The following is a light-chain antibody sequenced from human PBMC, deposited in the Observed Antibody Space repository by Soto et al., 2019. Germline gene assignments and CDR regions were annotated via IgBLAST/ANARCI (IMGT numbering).Light chain of an antibody. CDR1: QSISSW. CDR3: QQYNSYQTWT. J-gene: IGKJ1*01. V-gene: IGKV1-5*01. Sequence: DIQRTQSPSTLSASVGDRVTITCRASQSISSWLAWYQQKPGKAPKLLIYDASSLESGVPSRFSGSGSGTEFTLTISSLQPDDFATYYCQQYNSYQTWTFGQGTKVDIK. CDR2: DAS.